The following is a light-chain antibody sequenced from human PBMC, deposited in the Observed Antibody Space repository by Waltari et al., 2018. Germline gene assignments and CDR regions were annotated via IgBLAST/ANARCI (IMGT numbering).Light chain of an antibody. Sequence: QSALTQPASVSGSPGQWITISCTGTGSDVGSYNLVYWYQQHPGKAPKLIIYEVNTRPSGVSNRCSASKSGNTASMTIAGLQAEDESDFYCSSYAGSGTSVFGGGTKLTVL. CDR2: EVN. V-gene: IGLV2-23*02. CDR3: SSYAGSGTSV. CDR1: GSDVGSYNL. J-gene: IGLJ3*02.